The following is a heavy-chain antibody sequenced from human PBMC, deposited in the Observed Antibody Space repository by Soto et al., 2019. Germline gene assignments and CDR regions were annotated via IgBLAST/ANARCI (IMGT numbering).Heavy chain of an antibody. V-gene: IGHV3-23*01. D-gene: IGHD3-16*01. Sequence: GGSLRLSCAASGFKFSNYAMSWVRQAPGKGLEWVSLISATGGGTYYADSVKGRFTIPRDNSHNTLYLQVHSLTAEDTAVYYCAKERRAGGNPAFYFDFWGQGAQVTVSS. CDR3: AKERRAGGNPAFYFDF. CDR1: GFKFSNYA. CDR2: ISATGGGT. J-gene: IGHJ4*02.